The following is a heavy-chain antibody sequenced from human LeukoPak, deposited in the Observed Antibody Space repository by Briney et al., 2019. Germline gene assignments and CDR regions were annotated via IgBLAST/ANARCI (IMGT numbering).Heavy chain of an antibody. CDR2: INPNSGGT. Sequence: ASVKVSCKASGYTFTGYYMHWVRQAPGQGLEWMGWINPNSGGTNYAQKFQGRVTMTRDTSISTAYMELSRLRSDDTAVYYCARTRRFGCSSTSCYTDYWGQGTLVTVSS. CDR1: GYTFTGYY. J-gene: IGHJ4*02. CDR3: ARTRRFGCSSTSCYTDY. D-gene: IGHD2-2*02. V-gene: IGHV1-2*02.